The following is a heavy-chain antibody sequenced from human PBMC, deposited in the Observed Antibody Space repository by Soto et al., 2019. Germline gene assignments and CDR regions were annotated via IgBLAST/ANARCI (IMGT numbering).Heavy chain of an antibody. J-gene: IGHJ6*02. CDR1: GFTFSSYS. D-gene: IGHD3-22*01. CDR2: ISGSGGTT. CDR3: AKGGVGYYDSTGYYLYYYYGMDV. V-gene: IGHV3-23*01. Sequence: EVQLLESGGCLVQPGGSLRLSCAASGFTFSSYSMIWVRQAPGKGLEWVSAISGSGGTTYYADSVKGRFTISRDNSKNTLYLQMISLRAEGTAVYYCAKGGVGYYDSTGYYLYYYYGMDVWGQGTTVTVSS.